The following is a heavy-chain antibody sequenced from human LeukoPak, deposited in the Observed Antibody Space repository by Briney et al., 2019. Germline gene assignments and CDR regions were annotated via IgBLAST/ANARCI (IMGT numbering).Heavy chain of an antibody. J-gene: IGHJ3*02. CDR3: AKLTEDAFDI. V-gene: IGHV3-30*02. Sequence: TGGSLRLSCAASGFTFSSYGMHWVRQAPGKGLEWVAFIRYDGSNKYYADSVKGRFTISRDNSKNTLYLQMNSLRAEDTAVYYCAKLTEDAFDIWGQGTMVTVTS. CDR2: IRYDGSNK. CDR1: GFTFSSYG.